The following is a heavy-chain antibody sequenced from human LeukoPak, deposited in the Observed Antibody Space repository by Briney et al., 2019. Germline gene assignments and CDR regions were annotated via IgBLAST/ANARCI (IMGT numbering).Heavy chain of an antibody. CDR1: AYSISSAYY. D-gene: IGHD4-17*01. V-gene: IGHV4-38-2*02. CDR2: IYHSGST. CDR3: ASPHYEY. J-gene: IGHJ1*01. Sequence: PSETLSLTCTVSAYSISSAYYWGWIRQPPGKGLEWIGSIYHSGSTYYNPSLKSRVTISVDTSKNQFSLKLSSVTAADTAVYYCASPHYEYWGQGTLVTVSS.